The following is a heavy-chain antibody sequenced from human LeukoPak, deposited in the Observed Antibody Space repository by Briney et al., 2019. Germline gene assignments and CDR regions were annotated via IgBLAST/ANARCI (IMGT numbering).Heavy chain of an antibody. Sequence: PAGSLRLSCAVSGFTFSNYNMNWVRPAPGEGLEWVSSIIFSSSYIYYTDSVKGRFTISRDNAKHSLYLQMDSLRAEDTAVYYCARARLGSSGLHAFEVWGQGTVVTVSS. D-gene: IGHD6-19*01. V-gene: IGHV3-21*01. CDR1: GFTFSNYN. J-gene: IGHJ3*01. CDR2: IIFSSSYI. CDR3: ARARLGSSGLHAFEV.